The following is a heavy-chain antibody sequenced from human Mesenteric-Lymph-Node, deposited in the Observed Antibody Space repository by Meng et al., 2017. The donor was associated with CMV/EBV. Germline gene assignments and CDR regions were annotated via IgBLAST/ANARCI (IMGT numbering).Heavy chain of an antibody. CDR3: ARLYYYGSGSYYNVFDY. Sequence: YTFTSYAMHWVRQDPGQRLEWMGWINAGNGNTKYSQKFQGRVTITRDTSASTAYMELSSLRSEDTAVYYCARLYYYGSGSYYNVFDYWGQGTLVTVSS. J-gene: IGHJ4*02. CDR1: YTFTSYA. D-gene: IGHD3-10*01. V-gene: IGHV1-3*01. CDR2: INAGNGNT.